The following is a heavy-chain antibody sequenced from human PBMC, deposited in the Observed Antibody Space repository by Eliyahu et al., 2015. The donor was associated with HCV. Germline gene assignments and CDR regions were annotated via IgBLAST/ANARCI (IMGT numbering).Heavy chain of an antibody. D-gene: IGHD2/OR15-2a*01. CDR2: ISYDGSKK. CDR3: ARVGGVLFFTQSLYPAY. J-gene: IGHJ4*02. Sequence: QVQLVESGGGVVQPGGSLRLSCTASXFPFNNFGIHRVRPGPGKGLEWVALISYDGSKKYYADSLKGRFTISRDNSKTTVYLQMTSLTDEDTAVYFCARVGGVLFFTQSLYPAYWGQGTLVAVSS. V-gene: IGHV3-30-3*01. CDR1: XFPFNNFG.